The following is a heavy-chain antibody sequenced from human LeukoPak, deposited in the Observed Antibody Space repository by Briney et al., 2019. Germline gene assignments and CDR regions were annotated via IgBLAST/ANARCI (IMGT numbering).Heavy chain of an antibody. CDR3: ARDLYGSGSYEIRLFDY. J-gene: IGHJ4*02. V-gene: IGHV3-30*02. Sequence: GGSLRLSCAASGFPFSSYGMHWVRQAPGKGLEWVAFIRYDGSKEFYTDSVKGRFTISRDNSKNTLYLQMNSLRAEDTAVYYCARDLYGSGSYEIRLFDYWGQGTLVTVSS. CDR2: IRYDGSKE. D-gene: IGHD3-10*01. CDR1: GFPFSSYG.